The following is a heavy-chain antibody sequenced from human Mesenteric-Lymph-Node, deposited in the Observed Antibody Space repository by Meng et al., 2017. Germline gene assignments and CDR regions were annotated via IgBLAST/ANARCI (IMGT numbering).Heavy chain of an antibody. CDR1: GYTLTSYA. J-gene: IGHJ4*02. CDR2: INSVTGNP. CDR3: TRDGYSDCSRTSCFDY. D-gene: IGHD2-2*01. V-gene: IGHV7-4-1*02. Sequence: QVPLVQSGSELKKPGASVKVSCKASGYTLTSYAINWVRQAPGQGLEWMGWINSVTGNPTYAQGFTGRFAFSLDTSVSTAYLQISSLKADDTAVYYCTRDGYSDCSRTSCFDYWGQGTLVTVSS.